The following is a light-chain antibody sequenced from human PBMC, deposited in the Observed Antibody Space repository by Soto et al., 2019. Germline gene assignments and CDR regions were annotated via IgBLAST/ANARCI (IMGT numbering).Light chain of an antibody. J-gene: IGLJ2*01. CDR3: QVWDSTVV. V-gene: IGLV3-9*01. CDR2: RDS. Sequence: YELTQPLSVSVALGQTARITCGGNNIGSKNVHWYQQKPGQAPVLVIYRDSNRPSGIPERFSGSNSGNTATLTISRAQAGDEADYYCQVWDSTVVFGGGTKLTVL. CDR1: NIGSKN.